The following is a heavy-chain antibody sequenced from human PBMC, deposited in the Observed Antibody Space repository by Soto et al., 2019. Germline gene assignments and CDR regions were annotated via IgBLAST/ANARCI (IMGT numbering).Heavy chain of an antibody. CDR1: GFTVSSNY. D-gene: IGHD2-21*01. CDR3: ARESIGCGGDCLDY. J-gene: IGHJ4*02. V-gene: IGHV3-53*01. Sequence: VGSLRLSCAASGFTVSSNYMSWFRQAPVKGLEWVSVIYSGGSTYYADSVKGRFAVSRDNTMNSLYLQMNSLRAEDTAAYYCARESIGCGGDCLDYWGQGTLVTVSS. CDR2: IYSGGST.